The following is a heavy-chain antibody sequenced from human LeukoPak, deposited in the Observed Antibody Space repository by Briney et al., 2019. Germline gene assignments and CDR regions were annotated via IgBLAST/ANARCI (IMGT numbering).Heavy chain of an antibody. CDR1: GFTFSTYV. Sequence: GGSLRLSCAASGFTFSTYVMSWVRQAPGKGLEWVSGISGSGDNTYYADSVKGRFTISRDNAKNSLYLQMNSLRAEDTAVYYCARYYGSGSYHGRFDPWGQGTLVTVSS. CDR3: ARYYGSGSYHGRFDP. V-gene: IGHV3-23*01. D-gene: IGHD3-10*01. J-gene: IGHJ5*02. CDR2: ISGSGDNT.